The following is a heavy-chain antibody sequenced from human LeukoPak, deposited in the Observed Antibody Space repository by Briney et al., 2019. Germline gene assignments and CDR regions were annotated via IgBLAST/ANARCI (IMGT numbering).Heavy chain of an antibody. V-gene: IGHV3-23*01. CDR3: ASRQYDILTGCDGALDM. J-gene: IGHJ3*02. CDR1: GFTFSTFA. Sequence: GGSLRLSCAASGFTFSTFAMSWARQAPGKGLEWVSIISASGGRTYYADSVKGRFTISRENSKHTLYLQMNRLGAEDTAVYYCASRQYDILTGCDGALDMWGEGTMVTVSS. D-gene: IGHD3-9*01. CDR2: ISASGGRT.